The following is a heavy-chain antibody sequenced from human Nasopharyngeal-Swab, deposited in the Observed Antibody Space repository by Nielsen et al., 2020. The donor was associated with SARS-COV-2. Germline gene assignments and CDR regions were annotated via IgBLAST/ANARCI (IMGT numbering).Heavy chain of an antibody. D-gene: IGHD3-3*01. CDR3: ARDIEEWLVVPSLSFDY. J-gene: IGHJ4*02. Sequence: ASVKVSCKASGANFNTYAINWVRQAPGQGLEWVGWISVYNADTNYAQKLQGRVSMTTDTSTTTAYMELRSPRSDDTAVYYCARDIEEWLVVPSLSFDYWGQGTLVTVSS. CDR2: ISVYNADT. CDR1: GANFNTYA. V-gene: IGHV1-18*01.